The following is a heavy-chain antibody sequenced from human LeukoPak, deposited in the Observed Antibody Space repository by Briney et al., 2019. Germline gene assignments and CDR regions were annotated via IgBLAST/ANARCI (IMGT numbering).Heavy chain of an antibody. CDR1: GASLSGYY. D-gene: IGHD3-10*01. V-gene: IGHV4-34*01. Sequence: SETLSLTCEVSGASLSGYYWSWIRQAPGKGLEWIEEISHSGSTNYNPSPKSRVTISAHTSKNQFSLKLSSVIGADTAVYFCARNGWGSGSYWFYWGQGTLVTVSA. J-gene: IGHJ4*02. CDR3: ARNGWGSGSYWFY. CDR2: ISHSGST.